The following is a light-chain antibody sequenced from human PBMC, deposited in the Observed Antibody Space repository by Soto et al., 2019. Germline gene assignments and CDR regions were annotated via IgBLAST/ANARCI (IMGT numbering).Light chain of an antibody. V-gene: IGLV2-11*01. CDR3: CSYAGTPYV. CDR1: RSEVGGYNY. Sequence: QSVLTQPRSVSASPGQSVTVSCTGTRSEVGGYNYVSWYQHHPGKAPKLMIYGVSARPSGVPDRFSGSKSGNTASLAISGLQAEDEADYYCCSYAGTPYVFGTGTKVTV. J-gene: IGLJ1*01. CDR2: GVS.